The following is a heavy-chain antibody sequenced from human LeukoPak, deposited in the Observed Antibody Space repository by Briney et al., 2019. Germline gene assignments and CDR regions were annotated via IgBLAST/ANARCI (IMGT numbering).Heavy chain of an antibody. D-gene: IGHD3-22*01. J-gene: IGHJ4*02. CDR3: AREIGTPYYDSSGYLDY. Sequence: PGGSLRLSCAASGFTFSSYAMHWVRQAPGKGLEWVAVISYGGSNKYYADSVKGRFTISRDNSKNTLYLQMNSLRAEDTAVYYCAREIGTPYYDSSGYLDYWGQGTLVTVSS. V-gene: IGHV3-30-3*01. CDR2: ISYGGSNK. CDR1: GFTFSSYA.